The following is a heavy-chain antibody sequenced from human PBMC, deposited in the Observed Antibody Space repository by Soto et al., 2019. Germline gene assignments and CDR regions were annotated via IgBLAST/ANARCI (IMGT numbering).Heavy chain of an antibody. D-gene: IGHD6-19*01. CDR1: GFTFSTIS. CDR2: ISGGGRPI. V-gene: IGHV3-48*02. Sequence: EVQLVESGGGSVQPGGSLRLSCAASGFTFSTISMNWVRQAPGRGLEWISYISGGGRPISYADSVKGRFTISRDNAKNSLYLHMDSLTDEDTAVYYCARDLGWAFDSWGQGTLVTVSS. CDR3: ARDLGWAFDS. J-gene: IGHJ4*02.